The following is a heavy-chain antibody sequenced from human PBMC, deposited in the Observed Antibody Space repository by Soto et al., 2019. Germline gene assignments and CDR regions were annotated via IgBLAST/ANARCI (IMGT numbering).Heavy chain of an antibody. D-gene: IGHD2-15*01. CDR1: GYTFTSYY. J-gene: IGHJ6*02. CDR3: ARVGGYCSGGSCYGYGMDV. CDR2: INPSGGST. Sequence: ASVKVSCKASGYTFTSYYMHWVRQAPGQGLEWMGIINPSGGSTSYAQKFQGRVTMTRDTSTSTVYMGLSSLRSEDTAVYYCARVGGYCSGGSCYGYGMDVWGQGTTVTVSS. V-gene: IGHV1-46*01.